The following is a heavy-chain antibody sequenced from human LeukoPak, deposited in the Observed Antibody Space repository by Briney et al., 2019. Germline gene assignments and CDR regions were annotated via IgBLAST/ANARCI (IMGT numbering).Heavy chain of an antibody. D-gene: IGHD2-21*02. J-gene: IGHJ3*02. CDR3: AKDHIVVVTAIANAFDI. V-gene: IGHV3-30*02. Sequence: GGSLRLSCAASGFTFSNYGMHWVRQAPGKGLEWVAFIRYDGSNKYYADSVKGRFTISRDNSKNTLYLQMNSLRAEDTAVYYCAKDHIVVVTAIANAFDIWGQGTMVTVSS. CDR1: GFTFSNYG. CDR2: IRYDGSNK.